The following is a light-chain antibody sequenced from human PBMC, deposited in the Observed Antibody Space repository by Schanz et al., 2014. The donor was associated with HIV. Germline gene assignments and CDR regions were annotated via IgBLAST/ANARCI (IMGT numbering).Light chain of an antibody. V-gene: IGLV2-14*03. CDR3: AAWDDRLNGVV. Sequence: QSALTQPASVSGSPGQSITISCTGVSSDVGGHNYVSWYQQHPGRAPQLMIYDVTYRPSGVSDRFSGSKSGNTASLTVSGLQAEDEADYYCAAWDDRLNGVVFGGGTKLTVL. J-gene: IGLJ2*01. CDR1: SSDVGGHNY. CDR2: DVT.